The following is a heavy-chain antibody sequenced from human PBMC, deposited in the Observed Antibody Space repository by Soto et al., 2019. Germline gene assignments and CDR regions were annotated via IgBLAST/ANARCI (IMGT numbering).Heavy chain of an antibody. CDR1: GGSISSGDYY. J-gene: IGHJ5*02. V-gene: IGHV4-30-4*01. Sequence: SETLSLTCTVSGGSISSGDYYWSWILHPPGKGLEWIGYIYYSGSTYYNPSLKSRVTISVDTSKNQFSLKLSSVTAADTAVYYCARARDDGGNSDWFDPWGQGTLVTVSS. D-gene: IGHD2-21*02. CDR2: IYYSGST. CDR3: ARARDDGGNSDWFDP.